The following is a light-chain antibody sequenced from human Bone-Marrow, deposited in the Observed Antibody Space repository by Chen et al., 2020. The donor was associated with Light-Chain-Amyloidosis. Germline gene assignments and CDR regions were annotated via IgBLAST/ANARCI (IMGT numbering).Light chain of an antibody. J-gene: IGLJ2*01. V-gene: IGLV3-25*03. CDR2: RDT. CDR3: QSADSSGTYEVI. Sequence: SYELTQPPSVSVSPGQTPRNTCAGDDLPTKYAYWYQQKPGQAPVLVIHRDTERHSGISERFSGSSSGTTATLTISGVQAEDEADYHCQSADSSGTYEVIFGGGTKLTVL. CDR1: DLPTKY.